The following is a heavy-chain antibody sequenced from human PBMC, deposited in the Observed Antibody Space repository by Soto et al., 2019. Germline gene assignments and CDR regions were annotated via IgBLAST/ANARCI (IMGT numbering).Heavy chain of an antibody. CDR1: GFTFSSYA. D-gene: IGHD5-18*01. CDR3: ARRDTAMGMDFDY. V-gene: IGHV3-30-3*01. CDR2: ISYDGSNK. Sequence: QVQLVESGGGVVQPGRSLRLSCAASGFTFSSYAMHWVRQAPGKGLEWVAVISYDGSNKYYADSVKGRFTISRDNSKNTLYLPMNSLRAEDTAVYYCARRDTAMGMDFDYWGQGTLVTVSS. J-gene: IGHJ4*02.